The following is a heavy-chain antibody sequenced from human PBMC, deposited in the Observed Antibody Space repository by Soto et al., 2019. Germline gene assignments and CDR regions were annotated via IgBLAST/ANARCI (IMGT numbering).Heavy chain of an antibody. CDR2: ISSSSSTI. V-gene: IGHV3-48*01. CDR3: ARPIKDDYIWGSYRSGAFDI. CDR1: GFTFSSYS. J-gene: IGHJ3*02. Sequence: GGSLRLSCAASGFTFSSYSMNWVRQAPGKGLEWVSYISSSSSTIYYADSVKGRFTISRDNAKNSLYLQMNSLRAEDTAVYYCARPIKDDYIWGSYRSGAFDIWGQGTMVTVSS. D-gene: IGHD3-16*02.